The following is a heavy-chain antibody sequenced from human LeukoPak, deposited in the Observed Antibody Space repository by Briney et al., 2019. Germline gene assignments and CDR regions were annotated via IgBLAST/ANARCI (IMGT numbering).Heavy chain of an antibody. V-gene: IGHV6-1*01. CDR3: ARGGDSSSWSLYYFDY. J-gene: IGHJ4*02. Sequence: SQTLSLTCAISGDSVSSNSAAWNWIRQSPSRGLEWLGRTYYRSKWYNDYAVSVKSRITINPDTSKNQFSLQLNSVTPEDTAVYYCARGGDSSSWSLYYFDYWGQGTLVTVSS. CDR1: GDSVSSNSAA. D-gene: IGHD6-13*01. CDR2: TYYRSKWYN.